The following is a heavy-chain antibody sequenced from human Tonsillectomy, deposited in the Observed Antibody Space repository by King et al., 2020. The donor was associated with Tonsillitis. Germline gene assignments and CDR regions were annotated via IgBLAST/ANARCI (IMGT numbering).Heavy chain of an antibody. CDR1: GFTFSNYW. CDR3: SRPGGVYCSSTTCYDYFDY. CDR2: VNSDESIT. Sequence: VQLVESGGGLVQPGGSLRLSCAASGFTFSNYWIHWVRQAPGKGLVWVSRVNSDESITDYADSVKGRLTISRDNAKNTLYLEMNSLRAEETAVYYCSRPGGVYCSSTTCYDYFDYWGQGTLVTVSS. V-gene: IGHV3-74*01. J-gene: IGHJ4*02. D-gene: IGHD2-2*01.